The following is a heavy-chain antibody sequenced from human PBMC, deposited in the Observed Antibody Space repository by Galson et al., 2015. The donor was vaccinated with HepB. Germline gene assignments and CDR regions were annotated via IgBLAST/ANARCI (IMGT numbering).Heavy chain of an antibody. CDR2: ISYDGSNK. Sequence: SLRLSCAASGFTFSNYGMHWVRQAPGKGLEWVAVISYDGSNKYYADSVKGRFTISRDNSKNTLYLQMNSLRAEDTALYYRARAQRHYSVTSGYFYFDSWGQGTLVTVSS. D-gene: IGHD3-22*01. J-gene: IGHJ4*02. V-gene: IGHV3-30*03. CDR3: ARAQRHYSVTSGYFYFDS. CDR1: GFTFSNYG.